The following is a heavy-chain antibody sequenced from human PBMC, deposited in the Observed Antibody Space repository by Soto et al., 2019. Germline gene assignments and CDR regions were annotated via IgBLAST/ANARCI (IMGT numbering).Heavy chain of an antibody. V-gene: IGHV4-31*03. CDR2: IFYSGSH. J-gene: IGHJ4*02. D-gene: IGHD1-20*01. CDR3: ARDNSHPFASFDY. Sequence: SETLSLTCTVSGGSISSGGYYWSWIRQHPGKGLEWIGNIFYSGSHYYNPSLKSRVTISVNTSKNQFSLKLSSVTAADTAVYYCARDNSHPFASFDYWGQGTLVTVSS. CDR1: GGSISSGGYY.